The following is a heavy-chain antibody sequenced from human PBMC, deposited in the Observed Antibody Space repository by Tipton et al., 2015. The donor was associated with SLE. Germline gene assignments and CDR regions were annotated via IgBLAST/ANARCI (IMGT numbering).Heavy chain of an antibody. V-gene: IGHV4-61*09. D-gene: IGHD6-6*01. J-gene: IGHJ4*02. Sequence: TLSLTCTVSGGSISSGSYYWSWIRQPAGKGLEWIGYIYTSGSTNYNPSLKSRVTISVDTSKNQFSLKLGSVTAADTAVYYCAREARIAARHFDYWGQGTLVTVSS. CDR3: AREARIAARHFDY. CDR2: IYTSGST. CDR1: GGSISSGSYY.